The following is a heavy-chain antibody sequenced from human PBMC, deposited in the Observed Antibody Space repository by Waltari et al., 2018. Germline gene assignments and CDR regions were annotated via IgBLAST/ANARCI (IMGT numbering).Heavy chain of an antibody. CDR3: AIRRRGVNSGYYFDY. CDR1: GGSFSGYY. V-gene: IGHV4-34*01. Sequence: QVQLQQWGAGLLKPSETLSLTCAVYGGSFSGYYWSWLRQPPGKGLEWIGEINHSGSTNYNPSLKSRVTISVDTSKNQFSLKLSSVTAADTAVYYCAIRRRGVNSGYYFDYWGQGTLVTVSS. CDR2: INHSGST. J-gene: IGHJ4*02. D-gene: IGHD5-12*01.